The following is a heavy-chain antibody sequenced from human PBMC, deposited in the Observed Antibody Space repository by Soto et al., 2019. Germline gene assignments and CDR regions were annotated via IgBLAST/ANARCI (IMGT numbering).Heavy chain of an antibody. Sequence: EGSLRLSCAASGFTFSSYSMNWIRQAPGKGLECVSSISSSSSYIYYADSVKGRFTISRDNAKNPLYLQMNSLRAEDTVVYYCAREYGHAPYYYGMDIWSQGTTVTVS. CDR1: GFTFSSYS. V-gene: IGHV3-21*01. CDR2: ISSSSSYI. D-gene: IGHD4-17*01. CDR3: AREYGHAPYYYGMDI. J-gene: IGHJ6*02.